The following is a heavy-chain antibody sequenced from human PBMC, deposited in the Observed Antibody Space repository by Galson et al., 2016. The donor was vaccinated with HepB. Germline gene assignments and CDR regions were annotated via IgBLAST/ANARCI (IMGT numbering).Heavy chain of an antibody. CDR3: ARSYYYESGSVGDFDI. CDR2: ISWNTDNI. D-gene: IGHD3-10*01. CDR1: GFSIADYG. J-gene: IGHJ3*02. V-gene: IGHV3-9*01. Sequence: SLRLFCAASGFSIADYGMHWVRQAPGKGLEWVSGISWNTDNIDYVENVKGRFAISRDDSKKSLYLQMNSLKTEDTAVYYCARSYYYESGSVGDFDIWGQGTMVTVSS.